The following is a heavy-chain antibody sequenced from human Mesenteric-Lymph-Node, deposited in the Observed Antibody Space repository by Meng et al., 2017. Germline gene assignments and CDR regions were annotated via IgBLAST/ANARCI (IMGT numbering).Heavy chain of an antibody. V-gene: IGHV7-4-1*02. J-gene: IGHJ6*02. D-gene: IGHD3-10*01. CDR2: INTNTGNP. CDR1: GYTFTSYA. Sequence: ASVKVSCKASGYTFTSYAMNWVRQAPGQGLEWMGWINTNTGNPTYAQGFTGRFVFSLDTSVSTAYLQISSLKAEDTAVYYCARVRSVGFPPYYYYGMDVWGQGTTVTGS. CDR3: ARVRSVGFPPYYYYGMDV.